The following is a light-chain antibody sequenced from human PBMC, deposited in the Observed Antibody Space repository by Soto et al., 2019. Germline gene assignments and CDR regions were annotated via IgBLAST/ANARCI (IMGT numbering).Light chain of an antibody. V-gene: IGLV2-14*01. J-gene: IGLJ2*01. CDR3: TSYTSSNTLV. Sequence: QSALTQPASVSGSPGQSITISCTGTSGDIGGYNYVSWYQQYPGKAPRLMIYEVTNRPSGVSARFSGSKSGNTASLTISGLQAEDEADYYCTSYTSSNTLVFGGGTKLTVL. CDR2: EVT. CDR1: SGDIGGYNY.